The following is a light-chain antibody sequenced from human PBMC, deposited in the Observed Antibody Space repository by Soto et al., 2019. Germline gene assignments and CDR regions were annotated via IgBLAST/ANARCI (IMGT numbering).Light chain of an antibody. Sequence: DIQLSQSPSFLSASVGDRVTITCRASQGISYYLAWYQQKPAKAPKLLIYAAGTLQSGVPSRFSGSGFGTEFTLTISSLQPEDFATYYCQHLNNYPYTFGQGTKGEIK. V-gene: IGKV1-9*01. CDR1: QGISYY. CDR2: AAG. CDR3: QHLNNYPYT. J-gene: IGKJ2*01.